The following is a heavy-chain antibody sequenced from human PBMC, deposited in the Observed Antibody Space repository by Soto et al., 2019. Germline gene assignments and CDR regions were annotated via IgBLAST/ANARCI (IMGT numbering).Heavy chain of an antibody. D-gene: IGHD6-19*01. CDR1: GFTVSSNY. CDR2: IYSGGST. V-gene: IGHV3-66*01. J-gene: IGHJ4*02. Sequence: EVQQVESGGGVFQPWGSLRLSCAASGFTVSSNYMSWVRQAPGKGLEWVSVIYSGGSTYYADSVKGRFTISRDNSKNTLYLQMNSLRAEDTAVYYCAREVPIAVAGYEFDYGGQGTMVTVSS. CDR3: AREVPIAVAGYEFDY.